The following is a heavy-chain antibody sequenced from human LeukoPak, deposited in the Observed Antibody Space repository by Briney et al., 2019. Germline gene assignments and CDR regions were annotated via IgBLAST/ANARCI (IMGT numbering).Heavy chain of an antibody. CDR2: IIPIFGTA. CDR3: TRRGIVGTDY. Sequence: SVKVSCKASGGTFSSYAISWVRQAPGQGLEWMGGIIPIFGTANYAQKFQGRVTITADKSTSTAYMELSSLKTEDTAVYYCTRRGIVGTDYWGQGTLVTVSS. J-gene: IGHJ4*02. V-gene: IGHV1-69*06. D-gene: IGHD1-26*01. CDR1: GGTFSSYA.